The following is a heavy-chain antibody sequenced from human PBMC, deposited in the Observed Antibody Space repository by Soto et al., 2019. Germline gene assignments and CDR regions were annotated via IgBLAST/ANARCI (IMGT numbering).Heavy chain of an antibody. CDR2: INNDGSIT. CDR3: ASRAVAGTIARFEH. J-gene: IGHJ4*02. Sequence: GGSLRLSCEASGFTFSSHWMYWVRQAPGKGLVWVSRINNDGSITDFADSVKGRFTISRDNAKNTLYLQMNSLRAEDTAVYYCASRAVAGTIARFEHWGQGTLVTVPS. D-gene: IGHD6-19*01. V-gene: IGHV3-74*01. CDR1: GFTFSSHW.